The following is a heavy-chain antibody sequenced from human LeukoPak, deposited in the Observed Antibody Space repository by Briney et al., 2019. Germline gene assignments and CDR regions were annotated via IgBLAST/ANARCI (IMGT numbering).Heavy chain of an antibody. CDR3: ARGTSITMVRGVRFDY. CDR1: GGSFSGYY. V-gene: IGHV4-34*01. D-gene: IGHD3-10*01. CDR2: INHSGST. Sequence: SETLSLTCAVYGGSFSGYYWSWIRQPPGKGLEWIGEINHSGSTNYNPSLKSRVTISVDTSKNQFSLKLSSVTAADTAVYYCARGTSITMVRGVRFDYWGQGTLVTVSS. J-gene: IGHJ4*02.